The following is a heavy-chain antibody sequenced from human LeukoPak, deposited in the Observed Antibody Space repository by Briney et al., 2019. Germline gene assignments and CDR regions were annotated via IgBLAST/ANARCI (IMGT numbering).Heavy chain of an antibody. Sequence: GGSLRLSCAASGFSFSTYDMTWVRQAPGKGLEWVSSINTYGAYTFYADSVRGRFTISRDNSKNTLYLQMNSLRAEDTAVFYCAKRDSSGSYFFDSWGRGTLVTVSS. CDR1: GFSFSTYD. J-gene: IGHJ4*02. D-gene: IGHD3-22*01. CDR3: AKRDSSGSYFFDS. CDR2: INTYGAYT. V-gene: IGHV3-23*01.